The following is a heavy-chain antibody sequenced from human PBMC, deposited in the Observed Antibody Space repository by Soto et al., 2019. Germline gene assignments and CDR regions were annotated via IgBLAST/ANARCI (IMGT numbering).Heavy chain of an antibody. Sequence: QVQLVESGGGLVKPGGSLRLSCAASGFTFSDYYMTWIRQAPGKGLEWVSHISDGSTYTTYSDSVKGRFTISRDNAKNSLYPQMNSLRAEDTAVYYCARVCTSSWFLDYWGQGTLVTVSS. D-gene: IGHD6-13*01. CDR1: GFTFSDYY. V-gene: IGHV3-11*06. CDR3: ARVCTSSWFLDY. CDR2: ISDGSTYT. J-gene: IGHJ4*02.